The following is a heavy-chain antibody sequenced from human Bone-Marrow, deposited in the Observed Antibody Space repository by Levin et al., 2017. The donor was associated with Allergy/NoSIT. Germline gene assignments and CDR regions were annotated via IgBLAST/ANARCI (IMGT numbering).Heavy chain of an antibody. CDR2: IYYSGST. V-gene: IGHV4-59*01. J-gene: IGHJ4*02. D-gene: IGHD2-2*01. CDR3: ARSESSTSCYFYY. CDR1: GGSISSYY. Sequence: PSETLSLTCTVSGGSISSYYWSWIRQPPGKGLEWIGYIYYSGSTNYNPSLKSRVTISVDTSKNQFSLKLSSVTAADTAVYYCARSESSTSCYFYYWGQGTLVTVSS.